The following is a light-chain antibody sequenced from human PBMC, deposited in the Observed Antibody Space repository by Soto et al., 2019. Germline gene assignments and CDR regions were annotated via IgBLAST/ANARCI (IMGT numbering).Light chain of an antibody. CDR1: QSVLYSSNNKNY. CDR2: WAS. J-gene: IGKJ1*01. V-gene: IGKV4-1*01. CDR3: QQYYRPWT. Sequence: DIVMTQSPDSLAVSLGERATINCKSSQSVLYSSNNKNYLAWYQQKPGQPPKLFIYWASTRESGVPDRFSGSGSVTDFTLTISSLQAEDVAVYYCQQYYRPWTFGQGTKVEIK.